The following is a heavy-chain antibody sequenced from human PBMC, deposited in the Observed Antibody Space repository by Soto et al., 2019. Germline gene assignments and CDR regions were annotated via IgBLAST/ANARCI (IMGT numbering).Heavy chain of an antibody. J-gene: IGHJ6*02. CDR2: ISDDGSNK. CDR1: GFPFSNYA. CDR3: VREDCSGGTCYATNYYYGMDV. V-gene: IGHV3-30-3*01. D-gene: IGHD2-15*01. Sequence: PGGSLRLSCAASGFPFSNYAMHWVRQAPGKGLEWVALISDDGSNKYYADSVKGRFTLSRDNSKNTLFLQMNSLRAEDTAVYYCVREDCSGGTCYATNYYYGMDVWGRGTMVTVSS.